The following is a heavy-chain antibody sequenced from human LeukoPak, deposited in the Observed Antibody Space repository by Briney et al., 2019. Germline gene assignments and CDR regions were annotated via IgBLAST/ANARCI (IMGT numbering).Heavy chain of an antibody. CDR2: ISVDGRMG. V-gene: IGHV3-23*01. CDR3: AQGSYGDYGGQLQH. Sequence: PGGSLRLSCAASGFTFSSFAMSWVRQAPGKGLAWVSAISVDGRMGHYSDSVKGRFSISRDNSKNTLYLQMDSLRAEDTALYYCAQGSYGDYGGQLQHWGQGTLVTVSS. D-gene: IGHD4-23*01. CDR1: GFTFSSFA. J-gene: IGHJ1*01.